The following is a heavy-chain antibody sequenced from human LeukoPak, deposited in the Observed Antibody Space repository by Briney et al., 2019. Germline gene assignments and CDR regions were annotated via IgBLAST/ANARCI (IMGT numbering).Heavy chain of an antibody. CDR3: ARDRLDMITFGGGYGMDV. V-gene: IGHV4-34*01. CDR2: INHSGST. CDR1: GGSFSGYY. J-gene: IGHJ6*02. D-gene: IGHD3-16*01. Sequence: PSETLSLTCAVYGGSFSGYYWSWLRQPPGKGLEWIGEINHSGSTNYNPSLKSRVTISVDTSKNQFSLKLSSVTAADTAVYYCARDRLDMITFGGGYGMDVWGQGTTVTVSS.